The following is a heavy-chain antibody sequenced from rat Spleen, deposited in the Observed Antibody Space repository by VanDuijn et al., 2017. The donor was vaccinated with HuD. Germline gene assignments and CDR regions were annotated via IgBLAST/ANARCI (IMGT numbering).Heavy chain of an antibody. CDR3: ARMYTTDYYWCFDC. D-gene: IGHD1-6*01. J-gene: IGHJ1*01. CDR2: ISYDGSST. V-gene: IGHV5-7*01. CDR1: GFTFSDYN. Sequence: EVQLVESGGGLVQPGRSLKLSCAASGFTFSDYNMAWVRQAPKKGLEWVATISYDGSSTYYPDSVKGRFTISRDNARSTLYLQMDSLRSEDTATYYCARMYTTDYYWCFDCWGPGTMVTVSS.